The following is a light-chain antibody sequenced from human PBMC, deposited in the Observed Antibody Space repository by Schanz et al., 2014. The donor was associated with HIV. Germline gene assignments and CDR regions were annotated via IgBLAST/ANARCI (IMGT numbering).Light chain of an antibody. Sequence: QSALTQPPSASGSPGQSVTISCTGTSSDVGGYKYVSWYQKHPGKAPQLFIYEVSKRPLGVPDRFSGSKSGNTASLTVSRLQAEDEADYYCTSYAGSNNLVFGGGTKLTVL. CDR1: SSDVGGYKY. J-gene: IGLJ2*01. CDR2: EVS. V-gene: IGLV2-8*01. CDR3: TSYAGSNNLV.